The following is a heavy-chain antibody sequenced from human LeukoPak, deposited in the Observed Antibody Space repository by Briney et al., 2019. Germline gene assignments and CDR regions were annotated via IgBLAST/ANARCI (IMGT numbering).Heavy chain of an antibody. V-gene: IGHV3-30*01. CDR1: GFTFDDYA. CDR2: ISYDGSNK. Sequence: PGGSLRLSCAASGFTFDDYAMHWVRQAPGKGLEWVAVISYDGSNKFYADSVKGRFTISRDNSKNTLYLQMNSLRAEDTAVYYCARCPQPWLSWYFDLWGRGTLVTVSS. J-gene: IGHJ2*01. CDR3: ARCPQPWLSWYFDL. D-gene: IGHD3-9*01.